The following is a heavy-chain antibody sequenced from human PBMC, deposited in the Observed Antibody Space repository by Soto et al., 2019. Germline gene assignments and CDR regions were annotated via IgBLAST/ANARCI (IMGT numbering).Heavy chain of an antibody. Sequence: QMQLVQSGPAVKKPGTSVKVSCKSSGFTFLNSALQWVRQARGQRLEWLGWIVVGSGKTTYAQEFQERVTITRDMSTSTAYMELSSLRSEDTAVYYCAANLGGDYWGQGTLVTVSS. CDR1: GFTFLNSA. D-gene: IGHD3-16*01. CDR3: AANLGGDY. CDR2: IVVGSGKT. J-gene: IGHJ4*02. V-gene: IGHV1-58*01.